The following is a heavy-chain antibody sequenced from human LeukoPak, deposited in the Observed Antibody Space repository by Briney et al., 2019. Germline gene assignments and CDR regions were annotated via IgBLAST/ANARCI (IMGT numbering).Heavy chain of an antibody. CDR3: ARESDVGSGGSFGVDY. D-gene: IGHD3-10*01. CDR2: IYSGGST. V-gene: IGHV3-66*01. Sequence: PGGSLRLSCAASGFTVSSNYMSWVRQAPGKGLEWVSVIYSGGSTYYADSVKGRFTISRDNSKNTLYLQMNSLRAEDTAVYYCARESDVGSGGSFGVDYWGQGTLVTVSS. J-gene: IGHJ4*02. CDR1: GFTVSSNY.